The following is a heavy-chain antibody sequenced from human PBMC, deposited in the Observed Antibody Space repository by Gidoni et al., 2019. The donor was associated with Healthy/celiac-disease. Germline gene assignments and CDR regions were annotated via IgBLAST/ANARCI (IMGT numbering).Heavy chain of an antibody. CDR2: IIPILGIA. CDR1: GGTFSSYA. CDR3: ARQAAAEYYYYYGMDV. D-gene: IGHD6-13*01. Sequence: QVQLVQSGAEAKTPGSSVTVSCKASGGTFSSYAISWVRQAPGQGLEWMGRIIPILGIANYAQKFQGRVTITADKSTSTAYMELSSLRSEDTAVYYCARQAAAEYYYYYGMDVWGQGTTVTVSS. J-gene: IGHJ6*02. V-gene: IGHV1-69*04.